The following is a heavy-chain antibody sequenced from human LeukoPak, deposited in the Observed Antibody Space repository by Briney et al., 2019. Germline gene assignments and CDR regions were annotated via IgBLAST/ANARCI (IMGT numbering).Heavy chain of an antibody. CDR3: AASSGVTLGRF. Sequence: SETLSLTCTVSGASIGSGSHYYNWIRQHPGKGLEWIGYIHYTGGTSYNPSLKSRVTMSMETSMNQLSLKLSSLTAADTAVYYCAASSGVTLGRFWGQGTLVTVSS. D-gene: IGHD4/OR15-4a*01. CDR2: IHYTGGT. CDR1: GASIGSGSHY. J-gene: IGHJ4*02. V-gene: IGHV4-31*03.